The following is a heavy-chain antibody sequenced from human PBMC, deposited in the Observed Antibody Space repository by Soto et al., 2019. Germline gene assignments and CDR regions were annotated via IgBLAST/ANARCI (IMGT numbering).Heavy chain of an antibody. CDR3: ARSTRSSSWAYGYYYGMDV. CDR2: INAGNGNT. D-gene: IGHD6-13*01. J-gene: IGHJ6*02. CDR1: GYTFTSYA. V-gene: IGHV1-3*01. Sequence: ASVKVSCKASGYTFTSYAMHWVRQAPGQRLEWMGWINAGNGNTKYSQKFQGRVTITRDTSASTAYMELSSLRSEDTAVYYCARSTRSSSWAYGYYYGMDVWGQGTTLTVS.